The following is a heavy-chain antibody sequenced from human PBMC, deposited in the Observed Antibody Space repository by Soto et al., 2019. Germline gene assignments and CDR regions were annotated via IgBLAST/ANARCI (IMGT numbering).Heavy chain of an antibody. J-gene: IGHJ4*02. CDR1: GYSFTSYW. CDR2: IYADDSDT. V-gene: IGHV5-51*01. Sequence: PGESLKISCKASGYSFTSYWIGWVRQMPGKGLEWMAIIYADDSDTRYSPSFQGQVTISADKSFSTAYLQWSSLKASDTAMYYCARRPFDSSGGFDYWGQGTLVTV. D-gene: IGHD3-22*01. CDR3: ARRPFDSSGGFDY.